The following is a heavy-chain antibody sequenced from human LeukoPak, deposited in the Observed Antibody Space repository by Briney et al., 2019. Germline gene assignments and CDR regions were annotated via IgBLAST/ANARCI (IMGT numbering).Heavy chain of an antibody. J-gene: IGHJ6*02. CDR2: IYYSGST. D-gene: IGHD2-8*01. Sequence: SETLSLTCTVSVGSISSYYWSWIRQPPGKGLEWIGYIYYSGSTNYNPSLKSRVTIPVDTSKNQFSLKLSSVTAADTAVYYCARERMSGMDVWGQGTTVTVSS. CDR3: ARERMSGMDV. CDR1: VGSISSYY. V-gene: IGHV4-59*01.